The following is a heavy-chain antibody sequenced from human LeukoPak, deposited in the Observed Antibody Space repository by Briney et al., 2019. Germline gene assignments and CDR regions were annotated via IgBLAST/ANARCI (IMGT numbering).Heavy chain of an antibody. CDR1: GGTFSTYA. Sequence: PRASVKVSCKASGGTFSTYAISWVRQAPGQGLEWMGGILPIFGTANYAQKFQGRVTITADESTSTAYMELSRLRSDDTAFYYCARSLGSLKEYWWFDPWGQGTLVTVSS. D-gene: IGHD2/OR15-2a*01. J-gene: IGHJ5*02. CDR3: ARSLGSLKEYWWFDP. CDR2: ILPIFGTA. V-gene: IGHV1-69*13.